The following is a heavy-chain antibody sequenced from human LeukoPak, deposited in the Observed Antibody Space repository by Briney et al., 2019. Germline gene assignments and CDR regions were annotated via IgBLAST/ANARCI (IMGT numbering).Heavy chain of an antibody. CDR2: IYYSGST. D-gene: IGHD1-26*01. CDR3: ARPGDSGSSQFDH. Sequence: SETLSLTCTVSGGSISSSSYYWGWIRQPPGKRLEWIGSIYYSGSTYYNPSLKSRVTISVDTSKNQFSLKPSSVTAADTAVYYCARPGDSGSSQFDHWGQGTLVTVYS. CDR1: GGSISSSSYY. V-gene: IGHV4-39*01. J-gene: IGHJ4*02.